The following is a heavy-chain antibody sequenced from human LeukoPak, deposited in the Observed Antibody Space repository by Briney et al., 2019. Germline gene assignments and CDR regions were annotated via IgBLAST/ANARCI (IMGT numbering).Heavy chain of an antibody. D-gene: IGHD3-10*01. CDR2: INHSGST. Sequence: SETLSLTCAVYGGSFSGYYWSWIRQPPGKGLEWIGEINHSGSTNYNPSLKSRVTISVDRSKNQFSLKLSSVTAADTAVYYCARGYYWFDPWGQGTLVTVSS. V-gene: IGHV4-34*01. J-gene: IGHJ5*02. CDR1: GGSFSGYY. CDR3: ARGYYWFDP.